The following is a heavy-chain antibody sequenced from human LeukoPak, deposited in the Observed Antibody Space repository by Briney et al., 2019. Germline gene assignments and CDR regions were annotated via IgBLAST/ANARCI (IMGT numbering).Heavy chain of an antibody. Sequence: SETLSLTCTVSGGSISSYYWSWIRQPPGKGLEWIGYIYYSGSTNYNPSLKSRVTIFVDTSKKQFSLNLTSVTAADTAVYYCARHAAAGTVAFDIWGHGTMVTVSS. CDR2: IYYSGST. CDR1: GGSISSYY. D-gene: IGHD6-13*01. CDR3: ARHAAAGTVAFDI. V-gene: IGHV4-59*08. J-gene: IGHJ3*02.